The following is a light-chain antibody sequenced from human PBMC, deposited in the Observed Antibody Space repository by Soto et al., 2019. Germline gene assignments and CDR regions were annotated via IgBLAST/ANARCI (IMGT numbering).Light chain of an antibody. V-gene: IGKV1-5*03. CDR1: QSIDIW. CDR2: KAS. CDR3: QQYNTFST. Sequence: DIQMTQSPSTLSASVGDRVTITCRASQSIDIWLAWYQQKPGKAPNLLIYKASTLETGVPSRFTGSGSGTEFTLTINRLQPDAFATYYCQQYNTFSTFGQGTTVEMK. J-gene: IGKJ1*01.